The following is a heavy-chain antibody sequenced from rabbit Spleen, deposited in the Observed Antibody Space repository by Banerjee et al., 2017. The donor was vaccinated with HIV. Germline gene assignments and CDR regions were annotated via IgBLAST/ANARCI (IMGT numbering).Heavy chain of an antibody. CDR3: ARETSSGWGVVSYYFNL. V-gene: IGHV1S40*01. J-gene: IGHJ4*01. D-gene: IGHD4-1*01. CDR2: IYAGSSGDT. Sequence: EESGGDLVKPGASLTLTCTASGFSFSSRYYMCWVRQAPGKGLEWIACIYAGSSGDTYYASWAKGRFTISKTSSTTVTLQMTSLTAADTATYFCARETSSGWGVVSYYFNLWGQGTLVTVS. CDR1: GFSFSSRYY.